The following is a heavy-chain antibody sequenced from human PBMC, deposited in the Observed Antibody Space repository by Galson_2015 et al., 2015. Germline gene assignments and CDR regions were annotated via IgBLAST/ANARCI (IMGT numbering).Heavy chain of an antibody. CDR1: GASISTNNYF. V-gene: IGHV4-39*01. CDR2: IYYSGST. J-gene: IGHJ5*02. CDR3: VRGVLGRFDP. Sequence: ETLYLPCSVSGASISTNNYFWAWIRQPPGKGLEWIGSIYYSGSTYYSPSLRSRVTLSVDTSRRRFYLKVTSVTAADPATYYCVRGVLGRFDPWGQGTLVTGSS. D-gene: IGHD3-10*01.